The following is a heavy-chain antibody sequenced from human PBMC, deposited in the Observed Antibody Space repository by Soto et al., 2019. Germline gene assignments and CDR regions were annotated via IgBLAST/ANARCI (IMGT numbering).Heavy chain of an antibody. D-gene: IGHD5-18*01. Sequence: PGGSLRLSCAASGFTFSSYGMHWVRQAPGKGLEWVAVISYDGSNKYYADSVKGRFTISRDNSKNTLYLQMNSLRAEDTAVYYCAKDRRIQLWAPYYYGMDVWGQGTTVTVSS. CDR2: ISYDGSNK. CDR1: GFTFSSYG. J-gene: IGHJ6*02. CDR3: AKDRRIQLWAPYYYGMDV. V-gene: IGHV3-30*18.